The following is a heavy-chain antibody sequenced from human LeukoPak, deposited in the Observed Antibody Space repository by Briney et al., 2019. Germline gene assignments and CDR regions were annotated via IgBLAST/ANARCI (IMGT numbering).Heavy chain of an antibody. CDR1: RYSFTSYW. Sequence: GESLKISCKGSRYSFTSYWIGWVRQMPGKGLEWMGIIYPGDSDTRYSPSFQGQVTISADKSISTAYLQWSSLKASDTAMYYCARHAHTTSIVGATGGAHAFDIWGQGTMVTVSS. CDR3: ARHAHTTSIVGATGGAHAFDI. D-gene: IGHD1-26*01. J-gene: IGHJ3*02. V-gene: IGHV5-51*01. CDR2: IYPGDSDT.